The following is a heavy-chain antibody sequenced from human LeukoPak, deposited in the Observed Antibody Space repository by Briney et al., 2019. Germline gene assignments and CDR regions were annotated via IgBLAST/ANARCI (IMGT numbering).Heavy chain of an antibody. V-gene: IGHV3-48*03. CDR1: GFTFSSYE. CDR2: ITSSGSTI. D-gene: IGHD6-19*01. CDR3: AREDSSGWYRY. Sequence: GGSLRLSCAASGFTFSSYEMNWVRQAPGTGLEWVSYITSSGSTIYYADSVKGRFTISRDNAKNSLYLQMNGLRAEDTAVYYCAREDSSGWYRYWGQGTLVTVSS. J-gene: IGHJ4*02.